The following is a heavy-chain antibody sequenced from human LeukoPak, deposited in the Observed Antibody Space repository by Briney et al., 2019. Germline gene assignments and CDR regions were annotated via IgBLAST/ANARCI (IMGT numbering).Heavy chain of an antibody. D-gene: IGHD4-23*01. CDR2: MFFTGDT. V-gene: IGHV4-61*08. Sequence: SETLSLTCTVSGGSISSGDYYWYWIRQPPGKGLEWIGWMFFTGDTNYNPSLKSRVTISVDHSKNQFSLKLTSVTAADTAVYYCAKEGNDYGANSIDYWGQGTLVTVSS. J-gene: IGHJ4*02. CDR1: GGSISSGDYY. CDR3: AKEGNDYGANSIDY.